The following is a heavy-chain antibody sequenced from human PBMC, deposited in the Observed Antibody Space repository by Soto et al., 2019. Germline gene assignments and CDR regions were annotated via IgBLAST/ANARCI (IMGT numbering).Heavy chain of an antibody. CDR2: IYYTGST. Sequence: ASETLSLTCTVSGGSINNHYWSWIRQPPGKGLKRIGYIYYTGSTNYNPSLKSRVTMSVDTSKNRVSLNLTSLTAADTAIYYCATGRFSALVRGVLIFDPWGQGTLVTVSS. CDR1: GGSINNHY. V-gene: IGHV4-59*11. D-gene: IGHD3-10*01. J-gene: IGHJ5*02. CDR3: ATGRFSALVRGVLIFDP.